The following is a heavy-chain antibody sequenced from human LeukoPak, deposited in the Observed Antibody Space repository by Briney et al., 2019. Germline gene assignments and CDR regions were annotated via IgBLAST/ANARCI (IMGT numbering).Heavy chain of an antibody. Sequence: PSETLSLTCTVSGGSISSSSRYWGWIRQPPGKGLEWIGVSTYYNPSLKNRVTISRDTSKNQFSLKLSSVTAADTAIYYCARAGYSYGIISYFDSWGQGTLVTVSS. J-gene: IGHJ4*02. CDR1: GGSISSSSRY. CDR2: VST. D-gene: IGHD5-18*01. V-gene: IGHV4-39*01. CDR3: ARAGYSYGIISYFDS.